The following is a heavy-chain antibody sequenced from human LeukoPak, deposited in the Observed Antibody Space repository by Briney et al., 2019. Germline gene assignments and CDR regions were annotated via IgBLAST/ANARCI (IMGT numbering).Heavy chain of an antibody. V-gene: IGHV3-74*01. CDR3: ARSPVEVDGFDI. CDR2: INRDGTST. D-gene: IGHD2-2*01. Sequence: GRSLRLPCVASAFSFSRYWMHWVSQVPGKGLVWVSRINRDGTSTTYAASVKGRFTISRDNAKNTLYLQMNSLRAEDTAVYYCARSPVEVDGFDIWGQGTMVTVSS. CDR1: AFSFSRYW. J-gene: IGHJ3*02.